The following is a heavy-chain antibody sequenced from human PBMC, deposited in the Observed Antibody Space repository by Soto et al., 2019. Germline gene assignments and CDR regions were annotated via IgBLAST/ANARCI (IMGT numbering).Heavy chain of an antibody. J-gene: IGHJ4*02. D-gene: IGHD2-15*01. CDR1: GDSITSSPYY. CDR2: IYFRGNS. V-gene: IGHV4-30-4*01. CDR3: ARSGGSNSWYGVFDF. Sequence: QVQLQESGPGLVTPSQTLSVTCTVSGDSITSSPYYWSWVRQLPGRRLEWIGYIYFRGNSYYNPSMKRRVTISRDRSNNQFSLVLNSVTAADTAVYYCARSGGSNSWYGVFDFWSQGTLVNVSS.